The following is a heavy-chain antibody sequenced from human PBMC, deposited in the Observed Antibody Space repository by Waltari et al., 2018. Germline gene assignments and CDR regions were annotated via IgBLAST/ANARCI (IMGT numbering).Heavy chain of an antibody. CDR3: AKDIARGVAGGVFD. D-gene: IGHD2-15*01. V-gene: IGHV3-9*01. Sequence: EVQLVESGGGLVQPGRSLRLSCAASGFTFDDYAMHWVRQAPGKGLEWVSGISWNSGSIVYADSVKGRFTISRDNAKNSLYLQMNSLRAEDTALYYCAKDIARGVAGGVFDWGQGTLVTVSS. CDR2: ISWNSGSI. J-gene: IGHJ4*02. CDR1: GFTFDDYA.